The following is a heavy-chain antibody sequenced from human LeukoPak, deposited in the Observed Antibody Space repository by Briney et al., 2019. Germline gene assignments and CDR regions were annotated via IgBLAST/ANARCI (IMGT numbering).Heavy chain of an antibody. J-gene: IGHJ4*02. CDR1: GFTFTSSA. V-gene: IGHV1-58*02. CDR2: IVVGSGNT. CDR3: AAGKLWFGELLFGFDY. Sequence: SVKVSCKASGFTFTSSAMQWVRQARGQRLEWIGWIVVGSGNTNYAQKFQERVTITRDMSTSTAYMELSSLRSEDTAVYYCAAGKLWFGELLFGFDYWGQGTLVTVSS. D-gene: IGHD3-10*01.